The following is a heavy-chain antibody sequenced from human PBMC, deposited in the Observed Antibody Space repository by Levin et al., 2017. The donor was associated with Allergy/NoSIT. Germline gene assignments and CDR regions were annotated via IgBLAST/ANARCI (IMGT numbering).Heavy chain of an antibody. Sequence: GGSLRLSCAASGFTFSSYAMSWVRQAPGKGLEWVSAISGSGGSTYYADSVKGRFTISRDNSKNTLYLQMNSLRAEDTAVYYCAKGETYYDILTGCDYWGQGTLVTVSS. J-gene: IGHJ4*02. CDR3: AKGETYYDILTGCDY. CDR1: GFTFSSYA. V-gene: IGHV3-23*01. D-gene: IGHD3-9*01. CDR2: ISGSGGST.